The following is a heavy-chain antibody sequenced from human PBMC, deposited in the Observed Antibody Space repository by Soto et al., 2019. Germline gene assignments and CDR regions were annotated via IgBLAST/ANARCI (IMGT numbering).Heavy chain of an antibody. V-gene: IGHV3-21*01. Sequence: GGSLRLSCAASGFTFSSYSMDWVRQAPGKGLEWVSSISTSGAYIYYADSVKGRFTIPRANAKNSLFLQMDSLSVEETAVYYCAREGGPGFGELLVWGQGDLVTVSS. CDR2: ISTSGAYI. CDR3: AREGGPGFGELLV. D-gene: IGHD3-10*01. CDR1: GFTFSSYS. J-gene: IGHJ4*02.